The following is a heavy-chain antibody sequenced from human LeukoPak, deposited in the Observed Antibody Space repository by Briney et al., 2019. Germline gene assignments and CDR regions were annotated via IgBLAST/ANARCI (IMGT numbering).Heavy chain of an antibody. Sequence: PSETLSLTCTVSGGSISSSSYYWRWIRRPPGKGLEWIGSIYYSGSTYYNPSLKSRVTISVDTSKNQFSLKLSSVTAADTAVYYCAVIAARRGDYWGQGTLVTVSS. V-gene: IGHV4-39*01. D-gene: IGHD6-6*01. J-gene: IGHJ4*02. CDR3: AVIAARRGDY. CDR1: GGSISSSSYY. CDR2: IYYSGST.